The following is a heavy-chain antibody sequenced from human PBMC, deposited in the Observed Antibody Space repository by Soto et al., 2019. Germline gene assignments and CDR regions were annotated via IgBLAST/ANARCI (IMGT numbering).Heavy chain of an antibody. D-gene: IGHD6-19*01. CDR3: ARVSDDSSGWRADY. CDR2: MNPNSGNT. V-gene: IGHV1-8*01. J-gene: IGHJ4*02. Sequence: QVQLVQSGAEVKKPGASVKVSCKASGYTFTSYDINWVRQATGQGLEWLGWMNPNSGNTGYAQKFQGRVTMTRNTSISTAYMEMSSLRSEDTAVYYCARVSDDSSGWRADYWGQGTLVTVSS. CDR1: GYTFTSYD.